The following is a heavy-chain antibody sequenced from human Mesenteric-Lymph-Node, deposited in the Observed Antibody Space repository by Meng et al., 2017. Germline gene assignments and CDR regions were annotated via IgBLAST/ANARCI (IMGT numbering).Heavy chain of an antibody. CDR1: VGSVSSGSYY. CDR2: IYYSGST. Sequence: VTLQEARPTLVRPSETLSLSFSFAVGSVSSGSYYWSWSRPPPGKGLEWSGYIYYSGSTNYNPSLKSRVTISVETSKNQFSLKLSSVTAADTAVYYCAREGSSGWYEGHHYWGQGTLVTVSS. CDR3: AREGSSGWYEGHHY. J-gene: IGHJ4*02. D-gene: IGHD6-19*01. V-gene: IGHV4-61*01.